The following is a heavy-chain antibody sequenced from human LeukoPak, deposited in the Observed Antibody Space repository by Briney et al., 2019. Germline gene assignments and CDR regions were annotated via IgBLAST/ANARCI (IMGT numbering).Heavy chain of an antibody. J-gene: IGHJ4*02. CDR3: SRDPRHNDY. Sequence: GGSLRLSCAASGFTFSDSYMTWIRQAPGKGLELLSYISGSSSDVNYIDSVRGRFTISRDNAKNSLYLHMNSLTVEDTAVYYCSRDPRHNDYWGQGTLVTVSS. CDR2: ISGSSSDV. V-gene: IGHV3-11*01. CDR1: GFTFSDSY.